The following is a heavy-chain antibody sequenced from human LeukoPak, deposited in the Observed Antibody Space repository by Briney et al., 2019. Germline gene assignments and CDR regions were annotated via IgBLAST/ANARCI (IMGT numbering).Heavy chain of an antibody. CDR3: ARRGYSTSWDIPDY. V-gene: IGHV3-7*01. CDR2: IKQDGSEK. J-gene: IGHJ4*02. CDR1: GFTLSTYW. D-gene: IGHD6-13*01. Sequence: GGSLRLSCAASGFTLSTYWMTWVRQASGKGLEWVANIKQDGSEKYYVDSVKGRFTISRDNAKNSLYLEMNSLRAEDTAVYYCARRGYSTSWDIPDYWGQGTLVTVSS.